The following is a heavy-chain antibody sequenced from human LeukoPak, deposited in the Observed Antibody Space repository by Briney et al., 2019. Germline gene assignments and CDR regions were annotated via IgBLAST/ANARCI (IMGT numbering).Heavy chain of an antibody. Sequence: ETLSLTCAVYGGSFSGYYWSWIRQPPGKGLEWVASIFAGSGTTHYADSVKGRFTISRDNSQNTLYIQMESLRVEDTAVYYCVKAQRGFDDFWSGYDYWGQGSLVTVSS. D-gene: IGHD3-3*01. CDR1: GGSFSGYY. V-gene: IGHV3-23*01. CDR2: IFAGSGTT. CDR3: VKAQRGFDDFWSGYDY. J-gene: IGHJ4*02.